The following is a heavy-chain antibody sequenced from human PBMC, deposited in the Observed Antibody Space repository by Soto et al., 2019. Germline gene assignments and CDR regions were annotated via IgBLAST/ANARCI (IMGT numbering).Heavy chain of an antibody. CDR2: ISYDGSNK. V-gene: IGHV3-30-3*01. D-gene: IGHD7-27*01. CDR1: GFTFSSYA. CDR3: ARDRFWGSSFDY. Sequence: PRLSCAASGFTFSSYAMHWVRQAPGKGLEWVAVISYDGSNKYYADSVKGRFTISRDNSKNTLYLQMNSLRAEDTAVFYCARDRFWGSSFDYWGHGTLVTVPS. J-gene: IGHJ4*01.